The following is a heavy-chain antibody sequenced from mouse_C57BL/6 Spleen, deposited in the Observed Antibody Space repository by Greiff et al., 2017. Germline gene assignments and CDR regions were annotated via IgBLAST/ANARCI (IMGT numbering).Heavy chain of an antibody. D-gene: IGHD2-5*01. CDR2: ISGGGGNT. J-gene: IGHJ3*01. Sequence: EVMLVESGGGLVKPGGSLKLSCAASGFTFSSYTMSWVRQTPEKRLEWVATISGGGGNTYYPDSVKGRFTISRDNAKNTLYLQMSSLRSEDTALYYCARHNYSNYVWFAYWGQGTLVTVSA. V-gene: IGHV5-9*01. CDR1: GFTFSSYT. CDR3: ARHNYSNYVWFAY.